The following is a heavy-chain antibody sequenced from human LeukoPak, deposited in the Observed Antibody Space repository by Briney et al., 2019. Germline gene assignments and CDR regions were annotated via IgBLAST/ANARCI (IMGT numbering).Heavy chain of an antibody. J-gene: IGHJ4*02. Sequence: SETLSLTCTVSGGSISSYYWSWVRQPAGKGLEWIGRIYASGNTNYNPSLKGRVTMTVDTSKNQFSLKLSSVTAADTAVYYCARASRDGYNYPHFDYWGQGTLVTVSS. CDR3: ARASRDGYNYPHFDY. V-gene: IGHV4-4*07. CDR2: IYASGNT. CDR1: GGSISSYY. D-gene: IGHD5-24*01.